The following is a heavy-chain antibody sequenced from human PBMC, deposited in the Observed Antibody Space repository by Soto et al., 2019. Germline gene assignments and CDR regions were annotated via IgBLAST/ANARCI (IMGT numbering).Heavy chain of an antibody. D-gene: IGHD2-21*02. Sequence: QVQLVQSGAEVKKPGSSVKVSCKASGGTFSSYAISWVRQAPGQGLEWMGGIIPIFGTANYAQKFQGRVTITADESTSTAYMELSSLRSEDTAVYYCAGARAQHIVVVTAIPGYYYYGMDVWGQGTTVTVSS. V-gene: IGHV1-69*01. CDR2: IIPIFGTA. CDR1: GGTFSSYA. J-gene: IGHJ6*02. CDR3: AGARAQHIVVVTAIPGYYYYGMDV.